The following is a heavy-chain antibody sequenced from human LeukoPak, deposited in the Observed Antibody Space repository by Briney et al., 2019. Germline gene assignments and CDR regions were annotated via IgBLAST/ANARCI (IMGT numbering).Heavy chain of an antibody. CDR1: GFTFSNYY. CDR2: IKVDGSQK. Sequence: GGSLRLSCAASGFTFSNYYMSWVRQAPGKGLEWVATIKVDGSQKHYVDSVRGRFTISRDNAKNSLFLQMNSLRAEDTALYYCVRDRKYRIVGTTQHHFDCWGQGTLVSVSS. D-gene: IGHD1-26*01. CDR3: VRDRKYRIVGTTQHHFDC. J-gene: IGHJ4*02. V-gene: IGHV3-7*01.